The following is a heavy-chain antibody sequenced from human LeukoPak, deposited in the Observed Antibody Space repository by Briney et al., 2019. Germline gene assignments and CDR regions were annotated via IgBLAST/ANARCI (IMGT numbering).Heavy chain of an antibody. Sequence: ASVTVSCKASGYTFTGYYIHWVRQAPGQGLEWMGWINPNSGDTNYAQSFRGRVTMTWDTSITTAYMELNRLTSDDTAMYYCAREDSREFDFWGQGTLVTVSS. CDR3: AREDSREFDF. CDR2: INPNSGDT. D-gene: IGHD5-24*01. J-gene: IGHJ4*02. V-gene: IGHV1-2*02. CDR1: GYTFTGYY.